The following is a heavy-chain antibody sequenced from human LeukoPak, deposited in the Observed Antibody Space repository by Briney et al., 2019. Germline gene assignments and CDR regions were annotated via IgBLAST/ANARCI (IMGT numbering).Heavy chain of an antibody. J-gene: IGHJ4*02. CDR3: ARQSGYDPAGPPFFDY. CDR2: ISSSSSYI. Sequence: GGSLRLSCAASGFTFSSYSMNWVRQAPGKGLEWVSSISSSSSYIYYTDSVKGRFTISRDNAKNSLYLQMNSLRAEDTAVYYCARQSGYDPAGPPFFDYWGQGTLVTVSS. V-gene: IGHV3-21*01. CDR1: GFTFSSYS. D-gene: IGHD5-12*01.